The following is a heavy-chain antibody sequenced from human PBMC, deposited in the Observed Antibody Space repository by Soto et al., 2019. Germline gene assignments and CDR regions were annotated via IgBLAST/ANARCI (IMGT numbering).Heavy chain of an antibody. CDR3: AREGVHNYNEYYFDY. D-gene: IGHD3-22*01. CDR1: GFTFSYYA. Sequence: GGSLRLSCAASGFTFSYYALHWVRRAPGKGLEWVSSISGIRDYIRYADSVKGRFTISRDNAKTSLYLQMNSLTAEDTAVYYCAREGVHNYNEYYFDYWGQGTLVTVSS. V-gene: IGHV3-21*06. CDR2: ISGIRDYI. J-gene: IGHJ4*02.